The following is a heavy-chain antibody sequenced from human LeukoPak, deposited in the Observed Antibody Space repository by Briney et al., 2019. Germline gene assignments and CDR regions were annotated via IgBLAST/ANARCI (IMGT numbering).Heavy chain of an antibody. D-gene: IGHD3-22*01. CDR1: GFTFRTYW. CDR2: IKSDGGT. J-gene: IGHJ1*01. V-gene: IGHV3-74*01. CDR3: ARAPSEIGGYYPEYFRH. Sequence: GGSLRLSCAASGFTFRTYWMHWVRQAPGKGLVWVSRIKSDGGTNYADSVKGRFTISRDNAKKTVSLQMNSLRPEDTGVYYCARAPSEIGGYYPEYFRHWGQGTLVTVSS.